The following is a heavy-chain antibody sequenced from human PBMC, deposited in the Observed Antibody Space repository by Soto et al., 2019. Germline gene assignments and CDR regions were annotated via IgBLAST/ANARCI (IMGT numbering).Heavy chain of an antibody. CDR2: INHSGST. Sequence: QVQLQQWGAGLLKPSETLSLTCAVYGGSFSGYYWSWIRQPPGKGLEWIGEINHSGSTNYNPSLKSRVTISVDTSKNQFSLKLSSVTAADTAVYYCASALYYHFWRPYYYYYGMDVCGQGTTVTVSS. V-gene: IGHV4-34*01. J-gene: IGHJ6*02. CDR3: ASALYYHFWRPYYYYYGMDV. CDR1: GGSFSGYY. D-gene: IGHD3-3*01.